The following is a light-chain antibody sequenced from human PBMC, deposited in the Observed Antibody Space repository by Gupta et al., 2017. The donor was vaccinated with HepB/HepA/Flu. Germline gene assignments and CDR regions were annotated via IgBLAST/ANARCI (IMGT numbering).Light chain of an antibody. CDR1: QDINNY. CDR3: QKDNSAPQT. V-gene: IGKV1-27*01. J-gene: IGKJ1*01. Sequence: DIRLTQSPSSLSASVGDRVSITCQASQDINNYLAWYQQKPGKVPNLLIYAASTLQSGVPSRFSGSRSGTDFTLTISGLQPEDVATYYCQKDNSAPQTFGQGTKVEIK. CDR2: AAS.